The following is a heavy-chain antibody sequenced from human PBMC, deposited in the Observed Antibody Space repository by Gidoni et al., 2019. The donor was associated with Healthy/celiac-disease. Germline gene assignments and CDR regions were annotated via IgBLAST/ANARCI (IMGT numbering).Heavy chain of an antibody. V-gene: IGHV3-30*18. Sequence: QVQLVESGGGVVQPGRSLRLSCAAPGFTFSCYGMHWVRQAPGKGLEWVAVISYDGSNKYYADSVKGRFTISRDNSKNTLYLQMNSLRAEDTAVYYCAKSDDYIWGSYPSAWGQGTLVTVSS. J-gene: IGHJ5*02. CDR2: ISYDGSNK. D-gene: IGHD3-16*02. CDR1: GFTFSCYG. CDR3: AKSDDYIWGSYPSA.